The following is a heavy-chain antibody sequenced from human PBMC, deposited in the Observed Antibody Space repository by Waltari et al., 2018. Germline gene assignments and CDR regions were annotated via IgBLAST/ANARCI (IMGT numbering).Heavy chain of an antibody. CDR1: GFTFSTYW. CDR3: ARDPHYSNFDY. CDR2: IKDDGSEK. J-gene: IGHJ4*02. Sequence: EVHLVESGGGLVQPGGSLRLSCAASGFTFSTYWMTWVRQAPGKGLEWLANIKDDGSEKNYVDSVNGRFTISRDNAKNSLYLQMNSLRAEDTAVYYCARDPHYSNFDYWGQGTLVTVSS. D-gene: IGHD4-4*01. V-gene: IGHV3-7*01.